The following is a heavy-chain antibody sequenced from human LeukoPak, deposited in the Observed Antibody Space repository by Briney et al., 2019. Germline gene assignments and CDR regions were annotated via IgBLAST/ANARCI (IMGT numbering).Heavy chain of an antibody. CDR3: ARHEWQQLVKFDY. CDR1: GYSISSGYY. J-gene: IGHJ4*02. V-gene: IGHV4-38-2*02. Sequence: SETLSLTCTVSGYSISSGYYWGWIRQPPGKGLEWIGTIYYSGSTYYNPSLKGRVTISVDTSKNQFSLKVSSVTAADTAVYYCARHEWQQLVKFDYWGQRALVTVSS. CDR2: IYYSGST. D-gene: IGHD6-13*01.